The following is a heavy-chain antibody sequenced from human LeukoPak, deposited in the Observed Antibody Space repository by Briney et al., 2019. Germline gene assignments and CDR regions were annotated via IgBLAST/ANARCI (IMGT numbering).Heavy chain of an antibody. Sequence: SETLSLTCAVYGGSFSGYYWSWIRQPPGKGLGWIGEINHSGSTNYNPSLKSRVTISVDTSKNQFSLKLSSVTAADTAVYYCARGGPHFYYGSGSYYKGGFDYWGQGTLVTVSS. V-gene: IGHV4-34*01. D-gene: IGHD3-10*01. J-gene: IGHJ4*02. CDR3: ARGGPHFYYGSGSYYKGGFDY. CDR1: GGSFSGYY. CDR2: INHSGST.